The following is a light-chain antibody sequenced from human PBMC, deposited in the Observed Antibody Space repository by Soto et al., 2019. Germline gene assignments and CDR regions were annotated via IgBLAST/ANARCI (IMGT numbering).Light chain of an antibody. CDR3: KQYPDWSPFT. J-gene: IGKJ4*02. CDR1: QSVSKK. V-gene: IGKV3-15*01. CDR2: DAS. Sequence: EIVMTPSPATPSVSPGERATPSCRARQSVSKKLARYPQKPCQAPRLLISDASTRANGIPARFSGSGSETEFTLTISSLQSEDFAVYYCKQYPDWSPFTFGGGTKVEIK.